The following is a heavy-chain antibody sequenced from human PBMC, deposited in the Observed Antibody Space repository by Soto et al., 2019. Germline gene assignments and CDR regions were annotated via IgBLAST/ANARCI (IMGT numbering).Heavy chain of an antibody. V-gene: IGHV1-18*04. Sequence: QVQLVQSGAEVKKPGASVKVSCKASGYTFTSYGISWVRQAPGQGLEWIGWISANDGNTNYAQNLQGRLTMTTDTSTNTAYMELRSLTSDDTAVYSCARDLAVPTTTGGPDFGGKGTLVTVSS. CDR3: ARDLAVPTTTGGPDF. D-gene: IGHD1-26*01. J-gene: IGHJ4*02. CDR1: GYTFTSYG. CDR2: ISANDGNT.